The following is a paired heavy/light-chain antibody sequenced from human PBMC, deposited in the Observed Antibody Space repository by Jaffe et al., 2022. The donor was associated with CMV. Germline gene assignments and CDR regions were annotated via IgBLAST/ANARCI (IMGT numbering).Light chain of an antibody. J-gene: IGKJ2*01. CDR1: QSVRTN. V-gene: IGKV1-39*01. Sequence: DIQMTQSPSSLSASVGDRVIVTCRASQSVRTNLNWYQQRPGKAPKLLISAATSLQNGVPSRFSGGASGTDFTLTITSLQPEDFATYYCQQSFSTPYTFGQGTKLEIK. CDR3: QQSFSTPYT. CDR2: AAT.
Heavy chain of an antibody. Sequence: EVQLLESGGNWVQPGGSLRLSCAASGFAFNGYAMTWIRQAPGKGLEWVSSIGDTSSFTYYADSVRGRFTISRDNSKNTLYLHMNSLRAEDTATYYCVKSGWHDTGMADYWGQGTLVTVFS. CDR3: VKSGWHDTGMADY. D-gene: IGHD5-18*01. J-gene: IGHJ4*02. CDR1: GFAFNGYA. V-gene: IGHV3-23*01. CDR2: IGDTSSFT.